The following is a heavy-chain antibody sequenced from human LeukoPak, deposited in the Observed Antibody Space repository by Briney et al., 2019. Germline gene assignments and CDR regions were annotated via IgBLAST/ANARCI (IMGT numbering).Heavy chain of an antibody. D-gene: IGHD2-2*02. Sequence: PGGSLRLSCAASGFTFSSYSMNWVRQAPGKGLEWVSSISSSSSYIYYADSVKGRFTISRDNAKNSLYLQMNSLRAEDTAVYYCVVPAAIYDYYYMDVWGKGTTVTVSS. CDR2: ISSSSSYI. V-gene: IGHV3-21*01. J-gene: IGHJ6*03. CDR1: GFTFSSYS. CDR3: VVPAAIYDYYYMDV.